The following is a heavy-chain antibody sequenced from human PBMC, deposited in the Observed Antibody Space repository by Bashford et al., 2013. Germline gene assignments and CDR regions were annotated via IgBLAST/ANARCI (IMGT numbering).Heavy chain of an antibody. V-gene: IGHV1-18*01. CDR2: ISAYNGNT. Sequence: ASVKVSCKASGYTFSMSGVSWVRQAPGQGLEWMGWISAYNGNTNYAQKLQGRVTMTTDTSTSTAYMELRSLISDDTAVYYCARDSTFIAAAVRNNNYYQHWGQGTLVTVSS. CDR1: GYTFSMSG. J-gene: IGHJ1*01. D-gene: IGHD6-13*01. CDR3: ARDSTFIAAAVRNNNYYQH.